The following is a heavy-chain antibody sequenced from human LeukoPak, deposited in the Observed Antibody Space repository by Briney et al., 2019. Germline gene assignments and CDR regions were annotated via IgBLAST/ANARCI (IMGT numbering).Heavy chain of an antibody. Sequence: SETLSLTCTVSGGSISSSPYYWGWIRQPPGKGLEWIGEIYHSGSTNYNPSLKSRVTISVDKSKNQFSLKLSSVTAADTAVYYCAGSPVAGIGLFDYWGQGTLVTVSS. J-gene: IGHJ4*02. D-gene: IGHD6-19*01. V-gene: IGHV4-39*07. CDR1: GGSISSSPYY. CDR2: IYHSGST. CDR3: AGSPVAGIGLFDY.